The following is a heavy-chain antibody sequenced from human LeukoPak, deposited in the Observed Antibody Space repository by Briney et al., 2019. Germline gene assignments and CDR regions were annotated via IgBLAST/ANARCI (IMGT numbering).Heavy chain of an antibody. D-gene: IGHD6-19*01. Sequence: GGSLRLSCAASGFTFSSYSMNWVRQAPGKGLEWVSSISSSSIYIYYADSVKGRFTISRDNAKKSVHLQMNSLRAEDTAVYYCARGASVVAGSDNAFDIWGQGTMVTVSS. V-gene: IGHV3-21*01. J-gene: IGHJ3*02. CDR3: ARGASVVAGSDNAFDI. CDR2: ISSSSIYI. CDR1: GFTFSSYS.